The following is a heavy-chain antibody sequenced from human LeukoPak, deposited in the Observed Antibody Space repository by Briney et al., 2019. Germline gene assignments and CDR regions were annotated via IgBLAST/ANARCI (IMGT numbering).Heavy chain of an antibody. D-gene: IGHD1-26*01. CDR2: ISWNSGSI. J-gene: IGHJ4*02. CDR1: GFTFDDYA. V-gene: IGHV3-9*03. Sequence: GRSLRLSCAASGFTFDDYAMHWVRQAPGKGLEWVSGISWNSGSIGYADSVRGRFTISRDNAKNSLYLQMNSLRAEDMALYYCAKDRGSYSTSFDYWGQGNLVTVSS. CDR3: AKDRGSYSTSFDY.